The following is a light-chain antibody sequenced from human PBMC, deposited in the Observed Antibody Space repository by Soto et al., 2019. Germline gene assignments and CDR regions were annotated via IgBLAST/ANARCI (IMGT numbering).Light chain of an antibody. CDR2: DAS. CDR3: QQRSNWLIT. V-gene: IGKV3-11*01. J-gene: IGKJ5*01. CDR1: HYIYNS. Sequence: EIVLTQSPAALSLSPGEGATLSCRASHYIYNSLSWYQHRPGQAPRLLIHDASDRATGIPGRFSGSGSGTDFTLTISSLEPEDFAVYYCQQRSNWLITFGQGTRLEI.